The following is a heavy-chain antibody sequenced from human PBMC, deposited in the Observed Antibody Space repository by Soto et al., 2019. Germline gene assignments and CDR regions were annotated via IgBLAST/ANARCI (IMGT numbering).Heavy chain of an antibody. D-gene: IGHD3-22*01. CDR2: IYYSGTT. CDR3: ARLKVAFFITTYNWFDP. Sequence: SETLSLTCTVSGDSISSSSYYWGWIRQPPGKGLEWIGDIYYSGTTHYNPSLKSRVTISIDTSKNQFSLHLRSVTAADTAVYYCARLKVAFFITTYNWFDPWGQGTPVTVSS. J-gene: IGHJ5*02. CDR1: GDSISSSSYY. V-gene: IGHV4-39*01.